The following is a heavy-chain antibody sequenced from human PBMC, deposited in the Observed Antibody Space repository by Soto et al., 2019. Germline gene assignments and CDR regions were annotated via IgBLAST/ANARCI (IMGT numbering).Heavy chain of an antibody. CDR1: GFTFSSYA. D-gene: IGHD2-15*01. Sequence: GGSLRLSCAASGFTFSSYAMSWVRQAPGKGLEWVSAISGSGGSTYYADSVKGRFTISRDNSKNTLYLQMNSLRAEDTAVYYCAKLGYCSGGSCYKSTDKDYWGQGTLVTVSS. J-gene: IGHJ4*02. V-gene: IGHV3-23*01. CDR3: AKLGYCSGGSCYKSTDKDY. CDR2: ISGSGGST.